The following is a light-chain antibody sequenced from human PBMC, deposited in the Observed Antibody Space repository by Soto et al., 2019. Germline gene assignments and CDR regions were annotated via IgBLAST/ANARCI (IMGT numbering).Light chain of an antibody. CDR3: QSFDSRRSGLL. CDR1: HSDIGAGYG. Sequence: QSVLTQPPSVTGAPGQRVTISCTGSHSDIGAGYGVHWYQQFPHSAPKLLIYDTTNRPSGVPDRFSGSRSGTSASLAITGLQDEDEADYYCQSFDSRRSGLLFGGGTKLTVL. V-gene: IGLV1-40*01. CDR2: DTT. J-gene: IGLJ2*01.